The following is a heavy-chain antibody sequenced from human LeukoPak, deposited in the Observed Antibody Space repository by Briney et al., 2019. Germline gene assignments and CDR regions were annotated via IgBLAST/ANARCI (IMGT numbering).Heavy chain of an antibody. V-gene: IGHV3-74*01. J-gene: IGHJ3*02. D-gene: IGHD5-24*01. CDR2: INSDGSST. CDR1: GFTFSSYW. CDR3: AREMATIWAFDI. Sequence: GGSLRLSCAASGFTFSSYWMHWARQSPGKGLVWVSRINSDGSSTYYADFVKGRFTISRDNAKNTLYLQMNSLRAEDTAVYYCAREMATIWAFDIWGQGTMVTVSS.